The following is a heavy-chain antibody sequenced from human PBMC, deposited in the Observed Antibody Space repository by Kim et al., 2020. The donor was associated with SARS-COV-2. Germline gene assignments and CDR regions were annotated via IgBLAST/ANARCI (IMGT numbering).Heavy chain of an antibody. CDR1: GYTFTSYG. V-gene: IGHV1-18*01. D-gene: IGHD3-16*02. CDR3: ARLYYDYIWGSYRVYYYYMDV. Sequence: ASVKVSCKASGYTFTSYGISWVRQAPGQGLEWMGWISAYNGNTNYAQKLQGRVTMTTDTSTSTAYMELRSLRSDDTAVYYCARLYYDYIWGSYRVYYYYMDVWGKGTTVTVSS. CDR2: ISAYNGNT. J-gene: IGHJ6*03.